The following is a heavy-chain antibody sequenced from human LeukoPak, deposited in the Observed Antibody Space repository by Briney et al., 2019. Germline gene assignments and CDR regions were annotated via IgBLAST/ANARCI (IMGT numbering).Heavy chain of an antibody. CDR3: AKGGYSSGWTDFDY. CDR1: GFTFSSYG. V-gene: IGHV3-30*18. J-gene: IGHJ4*02. Sequence: GGSLRLSCAASGFTFSSYGMHWVRQAPGKGLEWVVVISYDGSNKYYADSVKGRFTISRDNSKNTLYLQMNSLRAEDTAVYYCAKGGYSSGWTDFDYWGQGTLVTVSS. CDR2: ISYDGSNK. D-gene: IGHD6-19*01.